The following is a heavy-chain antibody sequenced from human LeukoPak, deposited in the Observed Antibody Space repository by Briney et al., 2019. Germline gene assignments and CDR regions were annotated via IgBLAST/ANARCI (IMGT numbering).Heavy chain of an antibody. CDR2: ISYSGANS. D-gene: IGHD2-15*01. Sequence: GGSLRLSCAASGFTFSGSAMSWVRQAPGEGLEWVSLISYSGANSYYTDSVRGRFTISRDNSKNTLYLQMNSLRPEDTAVYYCAKDPGHCSGGSCYSILDYWGQGTLVTVSS. CDR3: AKDPGHCSGGSCYSILDY. V-gene: IGHV3-23*01. J-gene: IGHJ4*02. CDR1: GFTFSGSA.